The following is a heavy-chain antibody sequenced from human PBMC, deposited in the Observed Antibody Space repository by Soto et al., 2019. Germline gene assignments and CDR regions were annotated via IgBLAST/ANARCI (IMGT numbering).Heavy chain of an antibody. Sequence: SETLSLTCVVSGGPVSGDDLYWSWIRHLPGKGLEWIANVYPTGTTYYNPSLKSRVSMSVDTSQNQFSLFLASVTAADTAVYYCARALVTDYNSRDYHYYFAMDVWGQGTSVTVSS. CDR2: VYPTGTT. CDR1: GGPVSGDDLY. CDR3: ARALVTDYNSRDYHYYFAMDV. J-gene: IGHJ6*02. D-gene: IGHD3-22*01. V-gene: IGHV4-31*11.